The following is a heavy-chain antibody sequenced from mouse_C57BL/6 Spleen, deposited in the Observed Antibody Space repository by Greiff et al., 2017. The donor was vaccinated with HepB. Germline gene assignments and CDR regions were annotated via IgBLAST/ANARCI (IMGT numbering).Heavy chain of an antibody. Sequence: EVHLVESGGGLVKPGGSLKLSCAASGFTFSSYTMSWVRQTPEKRLEWVATISGGGGNTYYPDSVKGRFTISRDNAKNTLYLQMSSLRSEDTALYYCARRGEDYGSSYGYFDVWGTGTTVTVSS. CDR3: ARRGEDYGSSYGYFDV. CDR2: ISGGGGNT. V-gene: IGHV5-9*01. CDR1: GFTFSSYT. J-gene: IGHJ1*03. D-gene: IGHD1-1*01.